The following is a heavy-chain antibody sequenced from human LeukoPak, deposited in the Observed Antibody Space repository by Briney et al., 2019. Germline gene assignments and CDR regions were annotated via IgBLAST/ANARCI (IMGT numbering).Heavy chain of an antibody. J-gene: IGHJ4*02. V-gene: IGHV4-39*07. CDR2: IYYSGST. D-gene: IGHD2-15*01. CDR3: ARDHVRGSCYFDS. Sequence: SETLSLTCTVSGGSISSSSYYWGWIRQPPGKGLEWIGSIYYSGSTYYNPSLKIRVTISVDTSKNQFSLKLSSVTAADTAVYYCARDHVRGSCYFDSWGQGTLVTVSS. CDR1: GGSISSSSYY.